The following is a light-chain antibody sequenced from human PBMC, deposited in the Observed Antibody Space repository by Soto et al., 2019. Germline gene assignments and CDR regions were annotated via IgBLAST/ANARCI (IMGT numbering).Light chain of an antibody. CDR3: QQHATSPLT. Sequence: EIVLTQSPGTLSLSPGEGATLSCRASQSVGNNYLAWYQQKPGQAPRLLIFGASSRATGIPDRFSGSGSGTDFTLTISRLEPEAFAVYYCQQHATSPLTFGGGTKVDIK. CDR2: GAS. V-gene: IGKV3-20*01. CDR1: QSVGNNY. J-gene: IGKJ4*01.